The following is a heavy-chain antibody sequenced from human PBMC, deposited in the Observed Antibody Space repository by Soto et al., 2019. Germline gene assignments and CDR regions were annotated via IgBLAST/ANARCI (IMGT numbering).Heavy chain of an antibody. D-gene: IGHD2-21*01. Sequence: EVQLLESGRDLVQPGGSLRLSCAASGFTFSSFAMSWVRQAPGKGLEWVSRVFGHGGGPDYADSVKGRFTISRDNSKNTLFLQMSSLRVDDTAIYYCAKMRGMEVWDYSLDYWGQGTLVTVSS. J-gene: IGHJ4*02. V-gene: IGHV3-23*01. CDR3: AKMRGMEVWDYSLDY. CDR1: GFTFSSFA. CDR2: VFGHGGGP.